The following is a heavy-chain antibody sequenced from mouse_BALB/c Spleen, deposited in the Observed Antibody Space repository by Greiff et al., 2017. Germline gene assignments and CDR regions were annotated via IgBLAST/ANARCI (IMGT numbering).Heavy chain of an antibody. CDR2: ISSGGST. CDR3: ARGGLLRGYFDY. V-gene: IGHV5-6-5*01. J-gene: IGHJ2*01. Sequence: EVQGVESGGGLVKPGGSLKLSCAASGFTFSSYAMSWVRQTPEKRLEWVASISSGGSTYYPESVKGRFTISSDNARNILYLQMSSLGSEDTAMYCCARGGLLRGYFDYWGQGTTLTVSS. CDR1: GFTFSSYA. D-gene: IGHD1-1*01.